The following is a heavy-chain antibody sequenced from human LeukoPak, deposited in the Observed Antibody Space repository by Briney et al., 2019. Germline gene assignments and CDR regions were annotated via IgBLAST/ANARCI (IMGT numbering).Heavy chain of an antibody. D-gene: IGHD2-15*01. V-gene: IGHV3-23*01. CDR2: ISGSGGST. CDR1: GFTFSSYA. Sequence: GGSLRLSCAASGFTFSSYAMSWVRQAPGKGLEWVSAISGSGGSTYYADSVKGRFTISRDNSKNTLYLQMNSLRAEDTAVYYCARPGSPTHHFDYWGQGTLVTVSS. J-gene: IGHJ4*02. CDR3: ARPGSPTHHFDY.